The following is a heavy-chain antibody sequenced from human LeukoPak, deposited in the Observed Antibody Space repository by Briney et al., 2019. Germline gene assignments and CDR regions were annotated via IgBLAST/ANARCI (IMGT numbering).Heavy chain of an antibody. CDR1: GYIFTGYY. Sequence: VASVKVSCKASGYIFTGYYMHWVRQAPRQGLEWMGWINPNSGGTNYAQKFQGRVTMTRDTSISTAYMELSRLRSDDTAVYYCARKVGATNEVDYWGQGTLVTVSS. CDR3: ARKVGATNEVDY. J-gene: IGHJ4*02. D-gene: IGHD1-26*01. CDR2: INPNSGGT. V-gene: IGHV1-2*02.